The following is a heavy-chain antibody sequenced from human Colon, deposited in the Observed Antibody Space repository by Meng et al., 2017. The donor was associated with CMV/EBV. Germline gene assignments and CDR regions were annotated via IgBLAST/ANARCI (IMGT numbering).Heavy chain of an antibody. V-gene: IGHV3-43*01. CDR1: GFTFEDYY. J-gene: IGHJ4*02. D-gene: IGHD4-17*01. CDR2: VSWDGSSK. Sequence: GGSLRLSCAASGFTFEDYYMGWIRQTPGKGLEWISVVSWDGSSKTYADSVRGRFTISRDNSNNSLVLQLTSLRTEDTALYYCAKGTAATTVPDFDSWGQGTLVTVSS. CDR3: AKGTAATTVPDFDS.